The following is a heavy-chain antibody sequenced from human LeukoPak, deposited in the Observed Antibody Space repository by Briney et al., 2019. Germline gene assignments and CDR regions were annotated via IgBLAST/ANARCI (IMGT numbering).Heavy chain of an antibody. Sequence: GGSLRLSCAASGFTVSSNYMSWVRQAPGEGREWVSVIYSGGSTYYADSVKGRFTISRDNSKNTLYLQMNSLRAEETAVYYCARDGSADAFDIWGQGTMVTVSS. V-gene: IGHV3-53*01. CDR1: GFTVSSNY. CDR3: ARDGSADAFDI. CDR2: IYSGGST. J-gene: IGHJ3*02.